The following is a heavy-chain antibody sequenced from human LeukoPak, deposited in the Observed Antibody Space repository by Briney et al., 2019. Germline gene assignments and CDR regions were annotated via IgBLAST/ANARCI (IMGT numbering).Heavy chain of an antibody. V-gene: IGHV1-2*02. Sequence: ASVKVSCRASGYTLTDYYMHWVRQAPGQGLEWMGFIDPDSGGTKSAQQFQGRLTMTRDTSITTVYMELIRLRSDDTAVYYCAREYYDSSGSKYSFDIWGQGTMVTVSS. CDR3: AREYYDSSGSKYSFDI. J-gene: IGHJ3*02. D-gene: IGHD3-22*01. CDR2: IDPDSGGT. CDR1: GYTLTDYY.